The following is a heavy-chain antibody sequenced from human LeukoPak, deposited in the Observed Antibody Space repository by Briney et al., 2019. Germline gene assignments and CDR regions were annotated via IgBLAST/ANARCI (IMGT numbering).Heavy chain of an antibody. CDR3: ARDLLPGGGGVDNWFDP. CDR2: INPNSGGT. D-gene: IGHD2-8*02. CDR1: GYTFTGYY. J-gene: IGHJ5*02. V-gene: IGHV1-2*02. Sequence: SVKVSCKASGYTFTGYYMHWVRQAPGQGLEWMGWINPNSGGTNYAQKFQGRVTMTRDTSISTAYMELSRLRSDDTAVYYCARDLLPGGGGVDNWFDPWGQGTLVTVSS.